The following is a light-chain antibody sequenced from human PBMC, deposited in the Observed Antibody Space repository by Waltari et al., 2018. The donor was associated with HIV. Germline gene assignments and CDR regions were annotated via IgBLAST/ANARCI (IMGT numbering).Light chain of an antibody. V-gene: IGLV1-44*01. CDR2: SNN. J-gene: IGLJ1*01. Sequence: QSVLTQPPSASGTPGKRVTISCSGSSSNSGRNTLNWYQQVPGTAPKLLIYSNNQRPSGVPDRFSGSKSGTSASLAISGLQSEDEADYYCAAWDDSLSGYVFGTGTKVTVL. CDR3: AAWDDSLSGYV. CDR1: SSNSGRNT.